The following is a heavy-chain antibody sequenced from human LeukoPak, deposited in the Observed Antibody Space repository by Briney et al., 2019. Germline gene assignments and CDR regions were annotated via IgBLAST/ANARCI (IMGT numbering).Heavy chain of an antibody. J-gene: IGHJ6*02. CDR2: IYYSGST. Sequence: SETLSLTCTVSGGSISSYYWSWIRQPPGKGLEWIGYIYYSGSTNYNPSLKSRVTISVGTSKNQFSLKLSSVTAADTAVYYCARHHCSSTSCYSPDYYYYYGMDVWGQGTTVTVSS. CDR3: ARHHCSSTSCYSPDYYYYYGMDV. V-gene: IGHV4-59*08. D-gene: IGHD2-2*01. CDR1: GGSISSYY.